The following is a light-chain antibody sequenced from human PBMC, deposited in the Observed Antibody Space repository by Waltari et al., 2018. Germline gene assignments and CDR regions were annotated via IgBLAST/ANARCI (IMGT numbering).Light chain of an antibody. CDR1: DIGSKS. Sequence: SYVPTQPPSVSVAPGKTASITCGGDDIGSKSVHWFQQKPGQAPVLVIYYDNDRSSGIPERFSGSNSGNTATLTISRVEAGDEADYYCHLWDSSTVNWVFGGGTKLTVL. CDR3: HLWDSSTVNWV. CDR2: YDN. V-gene: IGLV3-21*04. J-gene: IGLJ3*02.